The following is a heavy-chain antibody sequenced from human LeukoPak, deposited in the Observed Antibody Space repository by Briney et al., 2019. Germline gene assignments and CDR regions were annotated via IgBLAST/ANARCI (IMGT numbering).Heavy chain of an antibody. Sequence: ASVKVSCKASGYTFTSYYMHWVRQAPGQGLEWMGIINPSGGSTSYAQKLQGRVTMTRDTSTSTVYMELSSLRSEDTAVYYCARVTFAHYDSSGYYSDAFDIWGQGTMVTVSS. D-gene: IGHD3-22*01. CDR2: INPSGGST. V-gene: IGHV1-46*01. CDR1: GYTFTSYY. CDR3: ARVTFAHYDSSGYYSDAFDI. J-gene: IGHJ3*02.